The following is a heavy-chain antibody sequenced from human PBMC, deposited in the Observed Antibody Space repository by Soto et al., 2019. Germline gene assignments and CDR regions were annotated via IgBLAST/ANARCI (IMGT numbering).Heavy chain of an antibody. CDR2: IFHDGTA. CDR3: ARLVYDTRLNYMYFGF. J-gene: IGHJ4*02. Sequence: SETLSLTSAVSGVSISSGNWWTWVRQTPQRGLEYIGEIFHDGTANYYPSFERRVAISVDTSKNQFSLKLTSVTAADTAIYFCARLVYDTRLNYMYFGFWGQGALVTVSS. CDR1: GVSISSGNW. V-gene: IGHV4-4*02. D-gene: IGHD2-8*01.